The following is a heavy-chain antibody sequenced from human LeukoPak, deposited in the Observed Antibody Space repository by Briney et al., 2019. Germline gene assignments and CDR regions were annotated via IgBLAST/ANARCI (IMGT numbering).Heavy chain of an antibody. CDR2: ISYDANDK. V-gene: IGHV3-30*04. CDR3: AKDRGIVVVITLDY. D-gene: IGHD3-22*01. Sequence: GGSLRLSCAASGFTFSNYAMHWVRQAPGKGLEWVAVISYDANDKYYADSVKGRFTISRDNSKNTLYLQMNSLRAEDTAVYYCAKDRGIVVVITLDYWGQGTLVTVSS. CDR1: GFTFSNYA. J-gene: IGHJ4*02.